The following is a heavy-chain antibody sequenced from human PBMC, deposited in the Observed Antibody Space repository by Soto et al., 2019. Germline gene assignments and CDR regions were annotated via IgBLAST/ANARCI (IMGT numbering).Heavy chain of an antibody. D-gene: IGHD3-22*01. Sequence: SLRLSCAASGFTFSSYAMSWVRQAPGKGLEWVSAISGSGGSTYYADSVKGRFTISRDNSKNTLYLQMNSLRAEDTAVYYCAKAPTHYYDSSGYLTGWGQGTLVTFSS. CDR1: GFTFSSYA. CDR2: ISGSGGST. J-gene: IGHJ4*02. V-gene: IGHV3-23*01. CDR3: AKAPTHYYDSSGYLTG.